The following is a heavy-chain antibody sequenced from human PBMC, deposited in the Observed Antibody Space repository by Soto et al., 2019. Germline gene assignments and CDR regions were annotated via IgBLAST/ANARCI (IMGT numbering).Heavy chain of an antibody. D-gene: IGHD6-19*01. J-gene: IGHJ4*02. V-gene: IGHV4-34*01. CDR2: INHSGST. CDR3: ARGSKLTVAGKVYLDY. Sequence: QVQLQQGGAGLLKPSETLSLTCAVYGGSFSGYYWGWIRQPPGKGLEWIGAINHSGSTNYNPSLKSRVTISVDTSQNQFSLKLSAVTAADTAVYYCARGSKLTVAGKVYLDYWGQGTLVTVSS. CDR1: GGSFSGYY.